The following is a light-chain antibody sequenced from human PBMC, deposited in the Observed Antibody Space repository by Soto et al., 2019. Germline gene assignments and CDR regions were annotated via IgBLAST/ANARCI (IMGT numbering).Light chain of an antibody. V-gene: IGKV1-39*01. CDR3: QQSYSFPRT. J-gene: IGKJ3*01. Sequence: DIQMTQSPSSLSASVGDRVTITCRASQSISTYLNWYQQKPGQAPKLLIHGATTTLQRGVPSRFSVSGSWTDFTPTISSLQPEDFATYYCQQSYSFPRTVGPGTKVDIK. CDR2: GATT. CDR1: QSISTY.